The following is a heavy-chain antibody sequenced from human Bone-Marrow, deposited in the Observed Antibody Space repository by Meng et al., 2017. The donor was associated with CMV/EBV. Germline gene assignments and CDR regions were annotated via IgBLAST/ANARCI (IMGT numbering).Heavy chain of an antibody. CDR3: ARQNYAFDP. D-gene: IGHD1-7*01. J-gene: IGHJ5*02. Sequence: ASVKVSCKASGYTFTAYFIHWVRQAPGQGLEWMGWINPNSGGTNYAQKFQGRVTMTMDTYTTIAYMELVRLTSDDTAVYYCARQNYAFDPWGQGTLVPVSS. CDR1: GYTFTAYF. CDR2: INPNSGGT. V-gene: IGHV1-2*02.